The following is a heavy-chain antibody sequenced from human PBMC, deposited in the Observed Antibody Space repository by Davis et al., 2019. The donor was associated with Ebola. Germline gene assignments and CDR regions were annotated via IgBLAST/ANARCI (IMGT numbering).Heavy chain of an antibody. CDR1: GGSISSGGYY. CDR3: ARGPSVKGFDY. Sequence: MPSETLSLTCTVSGGSISSGGYYWSWIRQHPGKGLEWIGYIYYSGSTYYNPSLKSRVTISVDTSKNQFSLKLSSVTAADTAVYYCARGPSVKGFDYWGQGTLVTVSS. J-gene: IGHJ4*02. CDR2: IYYSGST. V-gene: IGHV4-31*03.